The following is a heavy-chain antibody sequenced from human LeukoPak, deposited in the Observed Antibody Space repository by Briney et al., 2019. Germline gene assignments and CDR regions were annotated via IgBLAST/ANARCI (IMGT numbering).Heavy chain of an antibody. Sequence: GRSLRLSCAASGFTFDDYAMHWVRQAPGKGLEWVSGISWNSGSIGYADSVKGRFTISRDNAKNSLYLQMNSLRAEDTALYYCAKDTEHYYDSSGCYNFWGQGTLVTVSS. V-gene: IGHV3-9*01. J-gene: IGHJ4*02. D-gene: IGHD3-22*01. CDR2: ISWNSGSI. CDR3: AKDTEHYYDSSGCYNF. CDR1: GFTFDDYA.